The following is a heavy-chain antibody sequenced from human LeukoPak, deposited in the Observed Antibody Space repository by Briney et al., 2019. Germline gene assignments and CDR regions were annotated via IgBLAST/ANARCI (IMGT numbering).Heavy chain of an antibody. Sequence: GASVKVSCEASGGTFSSYAISWVRQAPGQGLEWMGGIIPIFGTANYAQKFQGRVTITADESTSTAYMELSSLRSEDTAVYYCAREVTMVRGIKDWGQGTLVTVSS. V-gene: IGHV1-69*13. J-gene: IGHJ4*02. CDR3: AREVTMVRGIKD. CDR1: GGTFSSYA. CDR2: IIPIFGTA. D-gene: IGHD3-10*01.